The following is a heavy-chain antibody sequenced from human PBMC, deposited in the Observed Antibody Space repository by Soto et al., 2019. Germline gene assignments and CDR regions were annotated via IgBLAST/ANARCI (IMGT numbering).Heavy chain of an antibody. V-gene: IGHV3-21*01. D-gene: IGHD3-10*01. J-gene: IGHJ6*04. Sequence: EVQLVESGGGPVKPGGSLRLSCAASGFTFSSYSMNWVRQAPGKGLEWVSSISSSSSYIYYADSVKGRFTISRDNAKNSLYLQMNSLRAEDTAVYYCARERITMVRGPLDVWGKGTTVTVSS. CDR3: ARERITMVRGPLDV. CDR1: GFTFSSYS. CDR2: ISSSSSYI.